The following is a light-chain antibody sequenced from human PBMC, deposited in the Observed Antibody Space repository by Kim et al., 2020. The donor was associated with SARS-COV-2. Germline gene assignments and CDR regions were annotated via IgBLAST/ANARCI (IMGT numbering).Light chain of an antibody. CDR3: QQRRTWPLT. CDR1: QRIGDW. V-gene: IGKV3-11*01. Sequence: LSPRERATLSCRASQRIGDWLAWYQQRSGQAPRLLIYDASIRATGIPARFSGSGSGTDFTLTISSLEPEDFAVYYCQQRRTWPLTFGGGTKVDIK. J-gene: IGKJ4*01. CDR2: DAS.